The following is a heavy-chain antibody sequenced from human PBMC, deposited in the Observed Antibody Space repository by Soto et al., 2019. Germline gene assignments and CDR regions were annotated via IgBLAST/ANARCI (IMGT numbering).Heavy chain of an antibody. J-gene: IGHJ4*02. CDR2: IKQDGSEK. V-gene: IGHV3-7*02. Sequence: GGSLRLSCAASGFTFSNYWMSWVRHAPGKGLEWVAHIKQDGSEKYSLDSVKGRFTISRDNTKDSLYLQMNSLRAEDTAIYYCARGSAFIGLDYWGQGTPVTVSS. CDR1: GFTFSNYW. CDR3: ARGSAFIGLDY. D-gene: IGHD1-26*01.